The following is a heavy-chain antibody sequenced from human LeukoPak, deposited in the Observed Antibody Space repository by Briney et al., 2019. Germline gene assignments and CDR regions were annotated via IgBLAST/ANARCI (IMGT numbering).Heavy chain of an antibody. CDR2: ISGSGGST. D-gene: IGHD5-18*01. J-gene: IGHJ4*02. CDR3: AKDLTSGGWLQREVDYFDY. Sequence: PGGSLRLSCAASGFIFSSYARRWGRQAPGKGLEWVSAISGSGGSTYYADSVKGRFTISRDNSKTTLYLQMNSLRAEDTAVYYCAKDLTSGGWLQREVDYFDYWGQGTLVTVSS. CDR1: GFIFSSYA. V-gene: IGHV3-23*01.